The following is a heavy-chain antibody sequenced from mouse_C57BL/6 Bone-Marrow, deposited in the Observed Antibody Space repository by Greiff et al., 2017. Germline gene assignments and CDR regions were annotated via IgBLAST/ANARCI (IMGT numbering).Heavy chain of an antibody. V-gene: IGHV5-4*01. CDR1: GFTFSSYA. CDR3: ARDPFYYYGTDYFDY. CDR2: ISDGGSYT. D-gene: IGHD1-1*01. J-gene: IGHJ2*01. Sequence: EVHLVESGGGLVKPGGSLKLSCAASGFTFSSYAMSWVRQTPEKRLEWVATISDGGSYTYYPDNVKGRFTISRDNAKNNLYLQMSHLKSEDTATYYCARDPFYYYGTDYFDYWGQGTTLTVSS.